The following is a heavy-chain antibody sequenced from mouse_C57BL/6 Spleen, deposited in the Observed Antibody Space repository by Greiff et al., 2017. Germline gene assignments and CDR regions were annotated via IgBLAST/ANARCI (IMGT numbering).Heavy chain of an antibody. CDR1: GYTFTSYW. CDR2: IDPSDSYT. CDR3: ARGLYYGSSSWFAY. D-gene: IGHD1-1*01. Sequence: VQLQQPGAELVMPGASVKLSCKASGYTFTSYWMHWVKQRPGQGLEWIGEIDPSDSYTNYNQKFKGKSTLTVDKSSSTAYMQLSSLTSEDSAVYDCARGLYYGSSSWFAYWGQGTLVTVSA. V-gene: IGHV1-69*01. J-gene: IGHJ3*01.